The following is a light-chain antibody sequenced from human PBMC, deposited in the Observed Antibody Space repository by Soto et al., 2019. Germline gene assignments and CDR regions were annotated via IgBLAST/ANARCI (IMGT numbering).Light chain of an antibody. J-gene: IGKJ3*01. CDR2: ATS. V-gene: IGKV1-27*01. CDR3: QKYNNVPFT. CDR1: QDISNY. Sequence: DIQMTQSPSSLSASVGDRVTIACRASQDISNYLAWYQEKPGKVPKLLIYATSTLQSGVPSRFSGSGSATDFTLTISSLQPEDVATYYCQKYNNVPFTFGPGTKVDIK.